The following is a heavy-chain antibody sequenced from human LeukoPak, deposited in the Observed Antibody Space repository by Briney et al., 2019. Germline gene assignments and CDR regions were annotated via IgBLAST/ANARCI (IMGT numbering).Heavy chain of an antibody. CDR2: INHSGST. CDR1: GGSFSGYY. V-gene: IGHV4-34*01. Sequence: SETLSLTCAVYGGSFSGYYWSWIRQPPGKGLEWIGEINHSGSTNYNPSLKSRVTISVDTSKHQFSLKLRSVTVADTAVYYCAGSRFNWFDPWGQGALVTVSS. J-gene: IGHJ5*02. CDR3: AGSRFNWFDP.